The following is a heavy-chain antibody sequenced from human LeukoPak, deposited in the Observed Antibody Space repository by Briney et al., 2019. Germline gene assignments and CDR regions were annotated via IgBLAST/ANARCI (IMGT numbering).Heavy chain of an antibody. CDR1: GFTFSSYA. J-gene: IGHJ4*02. Sequence: GGSLRLSCAASGFTFSSYAMHWVRQAPGKGLEWVASIRYDGNNKYYADSVKGRFTISRDNSKNTLFLQMNSLRGDDTAVYYCAKDPDSSGSYLCGLDHWGQGTLVTVSS. V-gene: IGHV3-30*02. CDR2: IRYDGNNK. CDR3: AKDPDSSGSYLCGLDH. D-gene: IGHD6-19*01.